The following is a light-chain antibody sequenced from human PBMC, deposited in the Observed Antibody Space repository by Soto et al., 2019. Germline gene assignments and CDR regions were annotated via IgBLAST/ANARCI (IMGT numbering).Light chain of an antibody. J-gene: IGLJ2*01. Sequence: QSVLTQPPSVSGAPGQRVTISCTGSSSNIGAGYDVHWYQQLPGTAPKLLICGNSNRPSGVPDRFSGSKSGTSASLAITGLVAEDEADYYCQSYDSSLSGSVFGGGTKLTVL. V-gene: IGLV1-40*01. CDR2: GNS. CDR3: QSYDSSLSGSV. CDR1: SSNIGAGYD.